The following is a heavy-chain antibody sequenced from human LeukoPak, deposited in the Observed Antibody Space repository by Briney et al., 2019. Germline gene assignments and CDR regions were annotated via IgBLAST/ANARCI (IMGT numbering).Heavy chain of an antibody. Sequence: GGSLRLSCAASGFTFSSYAMSWVRQAPGKGLEWVSAISGSGGGTYYADSVKGRFTISRDNSKNTLYLQMNSLRAEDTAVYYCAKCEWEPLSDYYYYMDVWGKGTTVTVSS. CDR3: AKCEWEPLSDYYYYMDV. J-gene: IGHJ6*03. V-gene: IGHV3-23*01. CDR2: ISGSGGGT. CDR1: GFTFSSYA. D-gene: IGHD1-26*01.